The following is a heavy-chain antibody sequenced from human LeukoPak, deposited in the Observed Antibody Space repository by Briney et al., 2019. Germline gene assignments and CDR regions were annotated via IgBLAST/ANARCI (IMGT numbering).Heavy chain of an antibody. D-gene: IGHD4-17*01. J-gene: IGHJ6*04. CDR2: ISSSGSTI. CDR3: ASGGASYGEYPPSYYYYYGMDV. V-gene: IGHV3-48*03. CDR1: GFTFSSYE. Sequence: GGSLRLSCAASGFTFSSYEMNWVRQAPGKGLEWVSYISSSGSTIYYADSVKGRFTISRDNAKNSLYLQMNSLRAEDTAVYYCASGGASYGEYPPSYYYYYGMDVWGKGTTVTVSS.